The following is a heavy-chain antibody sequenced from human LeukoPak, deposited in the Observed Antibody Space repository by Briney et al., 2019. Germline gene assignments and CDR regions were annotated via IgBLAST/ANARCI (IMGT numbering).Heavy chain of an antibody. V-gene: IGHV3-23*01. CDR1: GFTFSSYA. CDR3: AKGDDSSGYYPGGADY. CDR2: ISGSGGST. J-gene: IGHJ4*02. D-gene: IGHD3-22*01. Sequence: GGSLRLSCAASGFTFSSYAMSWVRLAPGKGLEWVSAISGSGGSTYYADSVKGRFTISRDNSKNTLYLQMNSLRAEDTAVYYCAKGDDSSGYYPGGADYWGQGTLVTVSS.